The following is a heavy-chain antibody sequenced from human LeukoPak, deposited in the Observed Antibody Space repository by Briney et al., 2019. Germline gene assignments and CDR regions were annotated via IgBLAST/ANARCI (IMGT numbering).Heavy chain of an antibody. CDR1: GFTFSSYS. V-gene: IGHV3-48*04. D-gene: IGHD6-19*01. CDR3: ARDRVPYSSGWYIWFDP. J-gene: IGHJ5*02. CDR2: ISSSGSTI. Sequence: PGGSLRLSCAASGFTFSSYSMNWVRPAPGKGLEWVSYISSSGSTIYYADSVKGRFTISRDNAKNSLYLQMNSLRAEDTALYYCARDRVPYSSGWYIWFDPWGQGTLVTVSS.